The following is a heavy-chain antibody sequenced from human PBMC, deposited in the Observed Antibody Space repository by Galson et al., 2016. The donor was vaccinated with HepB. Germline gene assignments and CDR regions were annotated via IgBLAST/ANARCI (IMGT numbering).Heavy chain of an antibody. V-gene: IGHV3-30*19. J-gene: IGHJ3*01. CDR3: ARECIGDCSDAFDV. CDR1: GFTFITYG. CDR2: LSDEGIYK. D-gene: IGHD2-21*02. Sequence: SLRLSCAASGFTFITYGMHWVRQAPGQGLESVAFLSDEGIYKFYSDSVRSRFSISRDNSKKMLYLQMNGLRPEDTAVYFCARECIGDCSDAFDVWGQGTMVTVSS.